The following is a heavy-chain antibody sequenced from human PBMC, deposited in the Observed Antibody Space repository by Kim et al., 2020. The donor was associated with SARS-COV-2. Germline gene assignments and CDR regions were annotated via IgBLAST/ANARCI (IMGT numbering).Heavy chain of an antibody. Sequence: STYYADSVKGRFTISIDNSKTSLYLQMNSLRTEDTALYYCAKGPYGGIDYWGQGTLVTVSS. V-gene: IGHV3-43*01. D-gene: IGHD4-17*01. CDR3: AKGPYGGIDY. J-gene: IGHJ4*02. CDR2: ST.